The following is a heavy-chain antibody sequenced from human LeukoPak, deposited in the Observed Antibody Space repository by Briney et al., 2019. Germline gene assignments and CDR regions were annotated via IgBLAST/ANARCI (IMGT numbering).Heavy chain of an antibody. CDR1: GGSISSYY. V-gene: IGHV4-59*08. Sequence: SETLSLTCTVSGGSISSYYWSWIRQPPGKGLEWIGYIYYSGSTNYNPSLKSRVTISVDTSKNQFSLKLSSVTAADTAVYYCARRLGYGSSTSCYYYFDYWGQGTLLTVSS. J-gene: IGHJ4*02. CDR3: ARRLGYGSSTSCYYYFDY. CDR2: IYYSGST. D-gene: IGHD2-2*01.